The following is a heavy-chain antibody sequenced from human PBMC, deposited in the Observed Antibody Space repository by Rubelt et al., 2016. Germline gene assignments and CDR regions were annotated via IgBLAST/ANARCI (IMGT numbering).Heavy chain of an antibody. V-gene: IGHV5-51*01. D-gene: IGHD6-13*01. J-gene: IGHJ1*01. CDR2: IYPGDSDT. Sequence: PGESLKISCKDSGYSFTSNWIGWVRQVPGKGLEWMGIIYPGDSDTRYSPSFQGQVTISAARSIRTAYLQWSSLKASDTAMSYCARSRGSSWIWGLAEYFQHWGPGTLVTVSS. CDR3: ARSRGSSWIWGLAEYFQH. CDR1: GYSFTSNW.